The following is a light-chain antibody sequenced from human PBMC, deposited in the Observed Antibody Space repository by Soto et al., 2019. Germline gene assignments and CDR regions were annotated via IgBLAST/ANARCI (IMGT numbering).Light chain of an antibody. J-gene: IGKJ2*01. V-gene: IGKV1-5*03. CDR1: QSISSW. CDR2: KAS. CDR3: QQYNSYLYT. Sequence: DIQMTQSPSTLSASVGDRVTITCRASQSISSWLAWYQQKPGKAPKLLSYKASSLESGVPSMFSGSGSGTEFTLTISSLQPDDFATYYCQQYNSYLYTFGQGTKLEIK.